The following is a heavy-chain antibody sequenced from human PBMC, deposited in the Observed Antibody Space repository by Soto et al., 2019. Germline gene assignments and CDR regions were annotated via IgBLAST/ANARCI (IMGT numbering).Heavy chain of an antibody. V-gene: IGHV1-2*04. CDR2: INPNSGGT. CDR3: ARGSFGSGYNWFDP. Sequence: SVKVSFKASGYTFTGYYMHWVRQASGQGLEWMGWINPNSGGTNYAQKFQGWVTMTRDTSISTAYMELSRLRSDDTAVYYCARGSFGSGYNWFDPWGQGTLVTV. D-gene: IGHD3-10*01. J-gene: IGHJ5*02. CDR1: GYTFTGYY.